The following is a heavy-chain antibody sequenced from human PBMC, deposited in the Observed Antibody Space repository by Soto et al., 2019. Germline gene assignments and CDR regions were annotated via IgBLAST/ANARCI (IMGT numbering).Heavy chain of an antibody. CDR2: INKDGSQT. CDR3: VKEIAAAQ. J-gene: IGHJ4*02. CDR1: GFTFSIYW. Sequence: EVQLVESGGALVQPGGSLRLTCATSGFTFSIYWMTWVRQAPGKGLEWVANINKDGSQTSFVDSVKGRFTIFRDNAKSSLYLQMNSLRGEDTAKYYCVKEIAAAQWGQGTLVTVSS. D-gene: IGHD6-25*01. V-gene: IGHV3-7*01.